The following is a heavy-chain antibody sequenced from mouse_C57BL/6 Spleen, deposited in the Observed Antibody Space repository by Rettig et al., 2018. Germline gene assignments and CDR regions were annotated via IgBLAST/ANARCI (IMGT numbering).Heavy chain of an antibody. D-gene: IGHD4-1*01. CDR2: IYPGNSDT. CDR1: GYTFTSCC. Sequence: EVQLQRSGTVLARPGASVKMSCKTSGYTFTSCCMHWVKQRPGQGLEWIGAIYPGNSDTSYNQKFKGKAKLTAVTSASTAYMELSSLTNEDSAVYYCTRFPPNWDYFDFWGQGTILTVSS. CDR3: TRFPPNWDYFDF. V-gene: IGHV1-5*01. J-gene: IGHJ2*01.